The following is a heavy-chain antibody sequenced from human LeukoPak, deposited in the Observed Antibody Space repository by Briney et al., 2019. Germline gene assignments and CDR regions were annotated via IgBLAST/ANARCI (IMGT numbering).Heavy chain of an antibody. V-gene: IGHV3-23*01. CDR3: AKGPSYSGSYSRGYFDY. CDR2: ISGSGGST. CDR1: GFTFSSYA. Sequence: GGSLRLSCAASGFTFSSYAMSWVRQAPRKGLEWVSAISGSGGSTYYADSVKGRFTISRDNSKNTLYLQMNSLRAEDTAVYYCAKGPSYSGSYSRGYFDYWGQGTLVTVSS. J-gene: IGHJ4*02. D-gene: IGHD1-26*01.